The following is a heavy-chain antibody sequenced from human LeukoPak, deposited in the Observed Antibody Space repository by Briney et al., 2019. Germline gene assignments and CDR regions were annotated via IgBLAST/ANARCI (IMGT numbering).Heavy chain of an antibody. V-gene: IGHV5-51*01. CDR2: IYPGDSDT. Sequence: GESLKISCKGSGYSFTSYWIAWVRQMPGKGPEWMGIIYPGDSDTRYSPSFQGQVTISADKSISTAYLQWSSLKASDTAMYYCARARTMVRGAATSFDYWGQGTLVTVSS. J-gene: IGHJ4*02. CDR3: ARARTMVRGAATSFDY. D-gene: IGHD3-10*01. CDR1: GYSFTSYW.